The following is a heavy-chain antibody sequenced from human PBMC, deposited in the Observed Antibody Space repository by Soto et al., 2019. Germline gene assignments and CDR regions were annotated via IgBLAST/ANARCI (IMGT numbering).Heavy chain of an antibody. D-gene: IGHD3-22*01. CDR2: IYYSGST. V-gene: IGHV4-59*01. J-gene: IGHJ4*02. CDR3: ARAAYYDSSGYYHTNFDY. Sequence: PSETLSLTCTVSGGSISSYYWSWIRQPPGKGLEWIGYIYYSGSTNYNPSLKSQVTISVDTSKNQFSLKLSSVTAADTAVNYCARAAYYDSSGYYHTNFDYWGQGTLVTVSS. CDR1: GGSISSYY.